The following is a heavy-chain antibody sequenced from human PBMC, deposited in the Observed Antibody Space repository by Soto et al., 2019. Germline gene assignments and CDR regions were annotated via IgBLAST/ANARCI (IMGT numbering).Heavy chain of an antibody. CDR2: IYHSGST. J-gene: IGHJ4*02. D-gene: IGHD2-21*02. V-gene: IGHV4-30-2*01. CDR3: ARGSPVATDY. Sequence: SETLSLTCAVSGGSISSGGYSWSWIRQPPGKGLEWIGYIYHSGSTYYNPSLKSRVTISVDRSKNQFSLKLSSVTAADAAVYYCARGSPVATDYWGQGTLVTVSS. CDR1: GGSISSGGYS.